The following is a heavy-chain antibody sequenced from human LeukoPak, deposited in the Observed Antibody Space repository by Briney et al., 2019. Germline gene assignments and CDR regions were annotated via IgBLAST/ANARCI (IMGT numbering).Heavy chain of an antibody. CDR3: ARHPSEARYSSSWFVPPSHY. CDR2: IYPGDSDT. Sequence: GESLKISCKGSGYSFTSYWIGWVRQMPGKGLEWMGIIYPGDSDTRYSPSFQGQVTISADKSISTAYLQWSSLKASDTAMYYCARHPSEARYSSSWFVPPSHYWGQGTLVTVSS. J-gene: IGHJ4*02. D-gene: IGHD6-13*01. CDR1: GYSFTSYW. V-gene: IGHV5-51*01.